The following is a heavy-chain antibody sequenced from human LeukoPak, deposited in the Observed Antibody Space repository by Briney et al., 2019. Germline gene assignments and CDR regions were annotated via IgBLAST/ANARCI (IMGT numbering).Heavy chain of an antibody. Sequence: EASVKVSCKASGYTFTSYYMHWVRQAPGQRLEWMGWINAGNGNTKYSQKFQGRVTITRDTSASTAYMELSSLRSEDTAVYYCARREIAAAGAGAFDIWGQGTMVTVSS. CDR3: ARREIAAAGAGAFDI. V-gene: IGHV1-3*01. J-gene: IGHJ3*02. CDR2: INAGNGNT. CDR1: GYTFTSYY. D-gene: IGHD6-13*01.